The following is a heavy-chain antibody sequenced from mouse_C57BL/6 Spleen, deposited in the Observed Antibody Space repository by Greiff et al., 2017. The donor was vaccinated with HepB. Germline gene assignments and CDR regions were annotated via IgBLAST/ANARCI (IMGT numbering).Heavy chain of an antibody. J-gene: IGHJ3*01. CDR3: ARQDSSGPWFAY. CDR2: ISGGGGNT. CDR1: GFTFSSYT. D-gene: IGHD3-2*02. Sequence: EVHLVESGGGLVKPGGSLKLSCAASGFTFSSYTMSWVRQTPEKRLEWVATISGGGGNTYYPDSVKGRFTISRDNAKNTLYLQMSSLRSEDTALYYCARQDSSGPWFAYWGQGTLVTVSA. V-gene: IGHV5-9*01.